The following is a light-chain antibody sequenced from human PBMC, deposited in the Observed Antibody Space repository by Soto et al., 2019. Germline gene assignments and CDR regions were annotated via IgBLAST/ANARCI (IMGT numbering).Light chain of an antibody. CDR2: RAS. CDR3: QHYNFWPHT. V-gene: IGKV3-15*01. CDR1: QSVRDN. Sequence: TQSPATHAVSPCERATLTFRASQSVRDNLAWYQQKPGQAPRLLISRASTRATGVPARFSGSGSGTEFTLTISSLQSEDVSVYFCQHYNFWPHTFGQGTRLEIK. J-gene: IGKJ5*01.